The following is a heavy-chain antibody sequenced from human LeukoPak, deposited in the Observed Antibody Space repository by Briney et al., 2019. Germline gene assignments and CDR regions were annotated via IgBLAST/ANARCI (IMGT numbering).Heavy chain of an antibody. Sequence: GGSLRLSCAASGFTFSSYGMYWVRQAPGKGLEWVALISYDGSNKYYADSVKGRFTISRDNSKNTLYLQMNSLRAEDTAVYYCVRDSPSGFFDLWGRGTLVTVSS. CDR2: ISYDGSNK. CDR3: VRDSPSGFFDL. D-gene: IGHD6-19*01. J-gene: IGHJ2*01. CDR1: GFTFSSYG. V-gene: IGHV3-30*03.